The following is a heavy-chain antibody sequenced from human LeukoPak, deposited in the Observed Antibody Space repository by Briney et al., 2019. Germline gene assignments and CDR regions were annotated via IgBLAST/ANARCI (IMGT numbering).Heavy chain of an antibody. Sequence: PGGSLRLSCAASGFTFSSYAMHWVRQAPGKGLEWVAVISYDGSNKYYADSVKGQFTISRDNSKNTLYLQMNSLRAEDTAVYYCARSEWEYGYAFDIWGQGTMVTVSS. CDR2: ISYDGSNK. J-gene: IGHJ3*02. CDR1: GFTFSSYA. CDR3: ARSEWEYGYAFDI. V-gene: IGHV3-30*04. D-gene: IGHD1-26*01.